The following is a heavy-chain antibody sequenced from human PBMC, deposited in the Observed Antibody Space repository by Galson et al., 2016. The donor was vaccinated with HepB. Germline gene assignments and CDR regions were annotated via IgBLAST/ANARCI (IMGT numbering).Heavy chain of an antibody. Sequence: SLRLSCAASGFTFSNYGMHWVRQAPGKGLDWVAVTSTDGGLKYYADSVKGRFTVSRDNSKNTLYLQMNSQRADDTAVYYCAEEFHSNGYGSVFDYWGQGTLVTVSS. CDR2: TSTDGGLK. CDR3: AEEFHSNGYGSVFDY. D-gene: IGHD3-22*01. CDR1: GFTFSNYG. J-gene: IGHJ4*02. V-gene: IGHV3-30*18.